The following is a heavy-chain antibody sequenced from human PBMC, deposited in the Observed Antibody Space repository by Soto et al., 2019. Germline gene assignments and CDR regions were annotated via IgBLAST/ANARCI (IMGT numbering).Heavy chain of an antibody. CDR3: ARGKRTGDGYNFLFDP. J-gene: IGHJ5*02. Sequence: ASVKVSCKASGYTFTSYDINWVRQATGQGLEWMGWMNPNSGNTGYAQKFQGRVTMTRNTSISTAYMELSSLRSEDTAVYYCARGKRTGDGYNFLFDPWCQGTLVTVS. V-gene: IGHV1-8*01. CDR2: MNPNSGNT. CDR1: GYTFTSYD. D-gene: IGHD3-3*01.